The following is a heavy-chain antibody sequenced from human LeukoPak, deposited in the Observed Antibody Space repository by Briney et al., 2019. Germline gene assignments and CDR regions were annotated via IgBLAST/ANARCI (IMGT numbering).Heavy chain of an antibody. CDR3: ARDPDTAMPQH. D-gene: IGHD5-18*01. V-gene: IGHV3-9*01. Sequence: GGSLRLSCAASGFTFDDYAMHWVRQAPGKGLEWVSGISWNSGSIGYADSVKGRFTISRDNSKNTLYLQMNSLRAEDTAVYYCARDPDTAMPQHWGQGTLVTVSS. CDR1: GFTFDDYA. J-gene: IGHJ1*01. CDR2: ISWNSGSI.